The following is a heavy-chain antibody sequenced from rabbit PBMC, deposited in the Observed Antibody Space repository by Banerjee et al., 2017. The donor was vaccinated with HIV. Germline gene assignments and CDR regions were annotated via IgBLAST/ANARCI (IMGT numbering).Heavy chain of an antibody. Sequence: EQLEESGGDLVKPEGSLTLTFTASGFSFRNKYVMCWGRQAPGKELEWIACINTSSGNTVFASGAKGRFTITGTASTTAAMKMTRLSAADTASYCCARLNVANRDWDLWGPGALVAVS. CDR3: ARLNVANRDWDL. V-gene: IGHV1S45*01. CDR2: INTSSGNT. J-gene: IGHJ6*01. D-gene: IGHD2-1*01. CDR1: GFSFRNKYV.